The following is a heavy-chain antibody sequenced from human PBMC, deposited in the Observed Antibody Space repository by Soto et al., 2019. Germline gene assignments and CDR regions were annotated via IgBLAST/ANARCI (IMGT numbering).Heavy chain of an antibody. Sequence: GGSLRLSCAASGFTFNSYSMNWVRQAPGKGLEWVSSMSRSSRYIYYADSVKGRFTISRDNAKNSVYLQMNSLRAEDTAVYYCARDGGVAATLANYFDYWGQGTLVTVSS. CDR1: GFTFNSYS. J-gene: IGHJ4*02. CDR2: MSRSSRYI. CDR3: ARDGGVAATLANYFDY. D-gene: IGHD2-15*01. V-gene: IGHV3-21*01.